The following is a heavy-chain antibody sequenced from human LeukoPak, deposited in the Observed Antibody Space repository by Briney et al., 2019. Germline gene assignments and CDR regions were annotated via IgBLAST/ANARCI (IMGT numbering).Heavy chain of an antibody. Sequence: GSLRLSCAASGFTFSYYAMSWVRQPPGQGLEWIGEISLTGPTHYNPSLESRVTVSLDKSKNQLSLNLTSVTAADTAVYYCSRENGAFSPFGYWGQGTLVTVLS. D-gene: IGHD2-8*01. CDR1: GFTFSYYA. J-gene: IGHJ4*02. CDR3: SRENGAFSPFGY. CDR2: ISLTGPT. V-gene: IGHV4-4*02.